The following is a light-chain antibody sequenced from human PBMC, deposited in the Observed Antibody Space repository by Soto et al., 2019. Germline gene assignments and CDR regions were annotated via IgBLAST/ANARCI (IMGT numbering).Light chain of an antibody. CDR2: DAS. CDR1: PSVGNY. V-gene: IGKV3-11*01. CDR3: QQRIDWPVT. J-gene: IGKJ5*01. Sequence: EIVLTQSPATLSLSPGERATLSCRASPSVGNYLAWYQQNPGQAPRLLIYDASNRAPGIPARFSGSGSGTDFTLTISSLEPEDFAVYYCQQRIDWPVTFGQGTRLEIK.